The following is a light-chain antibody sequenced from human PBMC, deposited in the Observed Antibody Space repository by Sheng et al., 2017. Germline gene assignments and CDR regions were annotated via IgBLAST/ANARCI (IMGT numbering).Light chain of an antibody. V-gene: IGKV3-11*01. CDR3: QQRGNWPPRT. J-gene: IGKJ3*01. CDR1: QSVSSNY. Sequence: ELVLTQSPGTLALSPGGRATLSCRASQSVSSNYLAWYQQKPGQAPRLLIYDASNRASGIPARFSGSGYGTHFTLTITNLEPEDFAVYYCQQRGNWPPRTFGPGTKLDFK. CDR2: DAS.